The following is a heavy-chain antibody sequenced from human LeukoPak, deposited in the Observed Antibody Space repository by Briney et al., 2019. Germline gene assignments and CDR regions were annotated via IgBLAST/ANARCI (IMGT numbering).Heavy chain of an antibody. J-gene: IGHJ4*02. D-gene: IGHD4-23*01. V-gene: IGHV5-51*01. Sequence: GESLKISFKGSGYSFTTYWIAWVRPMPGKGLEWMGIIYPGDSDTRYSPSFQGQVTISADKSITTAYLQWSSLKASDTAMYYCARRDYGGGYYFDYWGQGTLVTVSS. CDR2: IYPGDSDT. CDR3: ARRDYGGGYYFDY. CDR1: GYSFTTYW.